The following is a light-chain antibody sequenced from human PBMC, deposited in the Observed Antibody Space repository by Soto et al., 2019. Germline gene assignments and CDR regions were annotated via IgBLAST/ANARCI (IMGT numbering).Light chain of an antibody. Sequence: QSALTQPASVSGSPGQSIAISCTGTSSDVGGYDYVSWYQQHPGKAPKLMIYDVSNRPSGVSNRFSGSKSDNTASLTISGLQAEDEADYYGSSYTSSSTYVFGTGTKVTVL. J-gene: IGLJ1*01. V-gene: IGLV2-14*01. CDR1: SSDVGGYDY. CDR2: DVS. CDR3: SSYTSSSTYV.